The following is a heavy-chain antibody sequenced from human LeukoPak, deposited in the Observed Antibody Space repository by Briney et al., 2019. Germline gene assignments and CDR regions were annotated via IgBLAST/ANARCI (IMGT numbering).Heavy chain of an antibody. J-gene: IGHJ6*02. CDR2: IGGGGTT. D-gene: IGHD2-2*01. V-gene: IGHV3-23*01. CDR1: GLTFSTYA. Sequence: GGSLRLSCAASGLTFSTYAMRWIRQAPGKGLEWVSSIGGGGTTSYADSVKGRFTISRDLSKITVYLQMNSLRAEDTAVYYCAQDRGARYPFGMDVWGQGTTVAVSS. CDR3: AQDRGARYPFGMDV.